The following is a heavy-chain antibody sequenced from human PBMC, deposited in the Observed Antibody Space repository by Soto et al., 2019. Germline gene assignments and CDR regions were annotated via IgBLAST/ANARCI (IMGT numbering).Heavy chain of an antibody. CDR2: ISYDGSNK. D-gene: IGHD3-3*01. J-gene: IGHJ6*02. V-gene: IGHV3-30-3*01. CDR3: ARQLRFLEWLPPPYYYHGMDV. CDR1: GFTVSSNY. Sequence: GGSLRLSCAASGFTVSSNYMIWVRQAPGKGLEWVSVISYDGSNKYYADSVKGRFTISRDNSKNTLYLQMNSLRAEDTAVYYCARQLRFLEWLPPPYYYHGMDVWGQGTTVTVSS.